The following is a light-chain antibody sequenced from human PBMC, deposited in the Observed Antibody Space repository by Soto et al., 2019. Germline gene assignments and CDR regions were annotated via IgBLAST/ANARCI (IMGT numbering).Light chain of an antibody. V-gene: IGLV2-11*01. J-gene: IGLJ3*02. CDR1: SSDVGGYNY. CDR3: CSYAGSYTLWV. Sequence: QSALTQPRSVSGSPGQSVTISCTGTSSDVGGYNYVSWYQQYPGKAPKLIIYDVSKRPSGVPDRFSGSKSGNTASLTISGSQAEDEADYYCCSYAGSYTLWVFGGGTKLTVL. CDR2: DVS.